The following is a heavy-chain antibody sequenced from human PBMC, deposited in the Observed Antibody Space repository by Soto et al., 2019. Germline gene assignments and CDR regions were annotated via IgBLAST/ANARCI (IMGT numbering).Heavy chain of an antibody. J-gene: IGHJ4*02. CDR1: GYNFNTFW. V-gene: IGHV5-51*01. Sequence: PGESLKISCKGFGYNFNTFWIAWVRQVPGKGLEWMGIIYPDEFDSRYSPSLQGQVTVSADKSMNSVYLQWSSLKASDTAIYYCARLHCSSPSCHAGNTYYFDYWGRGTLVTVSS. CDR2: IYPDEFDS. D-gene: IGHD2-2*01. CDR3: ARLHCSSPSCHAGNTYYFDY.